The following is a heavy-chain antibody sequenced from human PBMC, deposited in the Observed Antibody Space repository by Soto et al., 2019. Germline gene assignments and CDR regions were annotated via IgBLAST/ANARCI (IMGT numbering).Heavy chain of an antibody. Sequence: SVKVSCKASGYTFTTYGLSWVRQAPGQGLEWMGWISPYNGNTKYGQKLQGRVTMTTDTSTNTAYMELTSLRSDDTAVYYCARVYGPLYFDYWGQGTLVTVSS. V-gene: IGHV1-18*01. CDR3: ARVYGPLYFDY. J-gene: IGHJ4*02. CDR1: GYTFTTYG. D-gene: IGHD3-10*01. CDR2: ISPYNGNT.